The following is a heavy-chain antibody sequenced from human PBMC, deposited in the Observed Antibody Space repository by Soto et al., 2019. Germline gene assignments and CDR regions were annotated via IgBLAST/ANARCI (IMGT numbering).Heavy chain of an antibody. D-gene: IGHD5-12*01. J-gene: IGHJ1*01. CDR1: GASVSSSNW. V-gene: IGHV4-4*02. Sequence: PSETLSLTCAVSGASVSSSNWWSWVRQPPGKGLEWIGEIYPSGSTNYNPSLKSRVTISLDRSKNQFSLNLSSVTAADAAVYYCARGGASDWLRLFHQWGQGTRGTSPQ. CDR2: IYPSGST. CDR3: ARGGASDWLRLFHQ.